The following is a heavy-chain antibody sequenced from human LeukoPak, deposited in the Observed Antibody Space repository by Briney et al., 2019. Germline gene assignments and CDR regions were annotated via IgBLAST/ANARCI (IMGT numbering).Heavy chain of an antibody. D-gene: IGHD3-22*01. V-gene: IGHV1-8*03. J-gene: IGHJ4*02. CDR3: ARGYYDSSGYYY. CDR2: MNPNSGNT. Sequence: RASVKVSCKASGYTFTSYDINWVRQATGQGLEWMGWMNPNSGNTGYAQKFQGRVTITRNTSISTAYMELSSLRSEDTAVYYCARGYYDSSGYYYWGQGTLVTVSS. CDR1: GYTFTSYD.